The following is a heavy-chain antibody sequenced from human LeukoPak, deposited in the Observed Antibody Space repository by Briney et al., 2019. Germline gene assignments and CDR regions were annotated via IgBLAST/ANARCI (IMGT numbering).Heavy chain of an antibody. Sequence: SVKVSCKASGGTFSSYAISWVRQAPGQGLEWMGGIIPIFGTANYAQKFQGRVTITADESTSTAYMELSSLRAEDTAVYYCAKDGHDSSGYYGRVYWGQGTLVTVSS. CDR3: AKDGHDSSGYYGRVY. J-gene: IGHJ4*02. V-gene: IGHV1-69*01. CDR2: IIPIFGTA. CDR1: GGTFSSYA. D-gene: IGHD3-22*01.